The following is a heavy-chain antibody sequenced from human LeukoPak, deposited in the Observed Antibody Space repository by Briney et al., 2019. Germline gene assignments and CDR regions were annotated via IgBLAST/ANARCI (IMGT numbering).Heavy chain of an antibody. V-gene: IGHV3-33*01. J-gene: IGHJ4*02. Sequence: GGSLRLSCAASGFTFSSYGMHWVRQAPGKGLEWVAVIWYDGSNKYYADSVKGRFTISRDNSKNTLYLQMNSLRAEDTAVYYCARGLTYYYDSSGYGYWGQGTLVTVPS. CDR2: IWYDGSNK. CDR1: GFTFSSYG. CDR3: ARGLTYYYDSSGYGY. D-gene: IGHD3-22*01.